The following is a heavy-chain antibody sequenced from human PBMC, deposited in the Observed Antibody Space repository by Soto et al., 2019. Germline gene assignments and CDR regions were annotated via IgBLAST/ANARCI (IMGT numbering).Heavy chain of an antibody. J-gene: IGHJ6*02. CDR3: AKGGFWVHYGMEV. CDR2: ISRSGDYT. Sequence: EVQLLESGGGLVQPGGSLRLSCAASGSSFSAYAMNWVRQAPGKGLEWVSAISRSGDYTFYSDSVKGRFTISRDNSRNTVYMEMNSLRAEDTAVYYCAKGGFWVHYGMEVWGQGTTVSVSS. V-gene: IGHV3-23*01. D-gene: IGHD7-27*01. CDR1: GSSFSAYA.